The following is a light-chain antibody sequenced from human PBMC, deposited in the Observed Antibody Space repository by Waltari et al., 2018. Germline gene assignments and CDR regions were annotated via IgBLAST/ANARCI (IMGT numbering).Light chain of an antibody. CDR3: QQYGRSPPVT. J-gene: IGKJ3*01. CDR1: QSVSSTY. Sequence: EIVMTQSPVSLSLSPGERATLSCRASQSVSSTYLAWYQQKPGQAPRLLIYAGSGRATGVPLRFSGSGSGTDFTLTISRLEPEDSAVYYCQQYGRSPPVTFGPGTKVDIK. CDR2: AGS. V-gene: IGKV3-20*01.